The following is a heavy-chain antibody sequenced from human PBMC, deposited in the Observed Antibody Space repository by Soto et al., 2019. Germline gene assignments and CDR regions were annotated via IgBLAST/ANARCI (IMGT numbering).Heavy chain of an antibody. D-gene: IGHD2-2*01. CDR2: INACNGNT. Sequence: QVQFVQSGAELKKPGASVKVSCKASGYTFTNYAMHWVRQAPGQRLEWMGWINACNGNTKYSQKFQGRVTITRDTSARTGYVELTILRSDDTAVYYCARAGYCSSTSCSDAFDIWGQGTLVTVSS. V-gene: IGHV1-3*01. J-gene: IGHJ3*02. CDR3: ARAGYCSSTSCSDAFDI. CDR1: GYTFTNYA.